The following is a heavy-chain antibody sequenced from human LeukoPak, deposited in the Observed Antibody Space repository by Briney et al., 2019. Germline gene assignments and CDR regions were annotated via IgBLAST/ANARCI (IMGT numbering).Heavy chain of an antibody. Sequence: GGSLRLSCTASGFTFGDYLMSWFRQAPGKGLEWIGFISGGTTEYAASVKGRFTISRDDSTSIAYLQMNSLTNEDTAVYYCSRGSGWLSVYWGQGTLVTVSS. J-gene: IGHJ4*02. V-gene: IGHV3-49*03. CDR2: ISGGTT. CDR3: SRGSGWLSVY. CDR1: GFTFGDYL. D-gene: IGHD6-19*01.